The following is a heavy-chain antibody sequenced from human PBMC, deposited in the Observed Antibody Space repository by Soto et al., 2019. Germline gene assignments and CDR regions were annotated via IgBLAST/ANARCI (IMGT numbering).Heavy chain of an antibody. CDR2: TYYRSKWYN. CDR1: GDSVSSNSAA. D-gene: IGHD1-1*01. J-gene: IGHJ6*03. V-gene: IGHV6-1*01. Sequence: SQTLSLTCAISGDSVSSNSAAWNWIRQSPSRGLEWLGRTYYRSKWYNDYAVSVKSRITINPDTSKNQFSLQLNSVTPEDTAVYYCAGTLAIPQGLRYYYYYMDVWGKGTTVTVSS. CDR3: AGTLAIPQGLRYYYYYMDV.